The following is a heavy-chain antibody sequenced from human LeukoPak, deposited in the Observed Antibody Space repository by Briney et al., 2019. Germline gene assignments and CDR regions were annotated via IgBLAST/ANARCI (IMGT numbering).Heavy chain of an antibody. CDR2: IYYSGST. D-gene: IGHD3-3*01. V-gene: IGHV4-30-4*08. CDR3: ARGNLEGQYYDFWSGYPISYFDY. Sequence: SETLSLTCTVSGGSISSYYWSWIRQPPGKGLEWIGYIYYSGSTYYNPSLKSRVTISVDTSKNQFSLKLSSVTAADTAVYYCARGNLEGQYYDFWSGYPISYFDYWGQGTLVTVSS. CDR1: GGSISSYY. J-gene: IGHJ4*02.